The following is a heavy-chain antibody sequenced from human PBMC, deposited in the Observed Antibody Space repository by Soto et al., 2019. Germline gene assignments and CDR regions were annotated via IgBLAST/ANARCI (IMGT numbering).Heavy chain of an antibody. J-gene: IGHJ4*02. D-gene: IGHD3-22*01. CDR1: GFTFSSYG. CDR3: AKDTYYYDRSGYYTYDH. Sequence: PGGSLRLSCAASGFTFSSYGVHWVRQAPGKGLEWVASVSYDGSNKHYADSVKGRFTISRDNSRNTLDLQMNSLRAEDTAVYYWAKDTYYYDRSGYYTYDHWGQGTQVTVSS. V-gene: IGHV3-30*18. CDR2: VSYDGSNK.